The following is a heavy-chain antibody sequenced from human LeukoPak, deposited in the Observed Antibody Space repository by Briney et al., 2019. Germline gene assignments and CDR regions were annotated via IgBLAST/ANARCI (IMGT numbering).Heavy chain of an antibody. CDR2: ISYDGSNK. Sequence: GGSLRLSCAASGFTFSSYWMSWVRQAPGKGLEWVAVISYDGSNKYYADSVKGRFTISRDNSKNTLYLQMNSLRAEDTAVYYCAREVDSSGFLGYFDYWGQGTLVTVSS. CDR3: AREVDSSGFLGYFDY. J-gene: IGHJ4*02. CDR1: GFTFSSYW. D-gene: IGHD6-19*01. V-gene: IGHV3-30-3*01.